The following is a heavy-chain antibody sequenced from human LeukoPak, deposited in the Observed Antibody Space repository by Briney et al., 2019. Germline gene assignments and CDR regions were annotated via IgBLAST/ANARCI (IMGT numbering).Heavy chain of an antibody. V-gene: IGHV3-7*03. J-gene: IGHJ4*02. Sequence: GGSLRLSCAASGFPFSSYSVTWVRQAPGKGLEWVANIKPDGTTKFYVDSVKGRFTISRDNALNSLYLQMNSLRAEDTAIYYCARSIPYGTTWYGRSDYWGQGTLVTVSS. D-gene: IGHD6-13*01. CDR2: IKPDGTTK. CDR3: ARSIPYGTTWYGRSDY. CDR1: GFPFSSYS.